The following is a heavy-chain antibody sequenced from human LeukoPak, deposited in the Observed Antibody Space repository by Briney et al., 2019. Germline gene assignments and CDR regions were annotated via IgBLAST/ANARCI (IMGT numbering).Heavy chain of an antibody. D-gene: IGHD6-13*01. Sequence: GGSLRLSCAASGFTFSSYWMHWVRQAPGKGLVWVSRINTDGSSTSYADSVKGRFTMFRDNAKNTLYLQMNSLRAEDTAVYYCARVDRSSWYYFDYWGQGTLVTVSS. V-gene: IGHV3-74*01. CDR1: GFTFSSYW. J-gene: IGHJ4*02. CDR2: INTDGSST. CDR3: ARVDRSSWYYFDY.